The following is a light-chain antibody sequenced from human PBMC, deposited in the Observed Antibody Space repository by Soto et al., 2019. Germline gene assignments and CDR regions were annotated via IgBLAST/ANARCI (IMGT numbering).Light chain of an antibody. CDR3: SSYAGSNNLMV. V-gene: IGLV2-8*01. J-gene: IGLJ2*01. CDR1: SSDVGGYNY. Sequence: QSVLTQPPSASGSPGQSVTISCTGTSSDVGGYNYVSWYQQHPGKAPKLMIYEVSKRPSGVPDRFSGSKSGNTASLTVSGLQAEDEDDYYCSSYAGSNNLMVFGGGTKLTVL. CDR2: EVS.